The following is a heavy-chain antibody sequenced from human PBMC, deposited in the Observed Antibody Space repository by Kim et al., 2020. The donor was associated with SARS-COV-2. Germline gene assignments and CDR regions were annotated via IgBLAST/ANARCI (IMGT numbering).Heavy chain of an antibody. CDR3: ARVPLSIQLVSNWFDP. CDR1: GYTFTSYG. J-gene: IGHJ5*02. V-gene: IGHV1-18*04. Sequence: ASVKVSCKASGYTFTSYGISWVRQAPGQGLEWMGWISAYNGNTNYAQKLQGRVTMTTDTSTSTAYMELRSLRSDDTAVYYCARVPLSIQLVSNWFDPWGQGTLVTVSS. CDR2: ISAYNGNT. D-gene: IGHD6-13*01.